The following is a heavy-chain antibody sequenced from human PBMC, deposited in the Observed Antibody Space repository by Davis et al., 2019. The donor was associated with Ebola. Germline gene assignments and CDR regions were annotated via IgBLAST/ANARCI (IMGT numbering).Heavy chain of an antibody. CDR3: AGSEYDILTSGWFDP. Sequence: MPSETLSLTCTVSGGSISNYYWSWIRQPPGKGLEWIGYIYYSGSTNYNPSLKSRVTISVDTSKNQFSLKLSSVTAADTAVYYCAGSEYDILTSGWFDPWGQGTLVTVSS. CDR1: GGSISNYY. CDR2: IYYSGST. D-gene: IGHD3-9*01. V-gene: IGHV4-59*01. J-gene: IGHJ5*02.